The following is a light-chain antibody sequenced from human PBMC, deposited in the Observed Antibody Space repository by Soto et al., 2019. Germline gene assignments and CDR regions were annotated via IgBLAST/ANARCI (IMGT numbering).Light chain of an antibody. CDR1: QSISSW. Sequence: DIQMTQSPSTLSAPVGDRLTITCRASQSISSWLAWYQQKPGTXPKXXIYDASTLESGVPSRFSGSGSGTEFTLNISSLQPDDVATYDSQQYNSYSWTFGQGTKVDI. J-gene: IGKJ1*01. V-gene: IGKV1-5*01. CDR2: DAS. CDR3: QQYNSYSWT.